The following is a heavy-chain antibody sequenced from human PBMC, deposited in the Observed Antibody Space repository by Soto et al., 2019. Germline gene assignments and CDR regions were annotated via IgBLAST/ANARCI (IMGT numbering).Heavy chain of an antibody. V-gene: IGHV4-30-2*06. CDR2: IYHSGST. J-gene: IGHJ5*02. CDR1: GGTITSGRSS. CDR3: VRLLVASGPNYFDT. Sequence: TLSLTCSVSGGTITSGRSSWNWIRQSPGKGLEWIAYIYHSGSTYYNPSLKSRVTISVDRSENQFSLKLTSVTAADTAVYYCVRLLVASGPNYFDTWGPGTLVSVSS. D-gene: IGHD6-6*01.